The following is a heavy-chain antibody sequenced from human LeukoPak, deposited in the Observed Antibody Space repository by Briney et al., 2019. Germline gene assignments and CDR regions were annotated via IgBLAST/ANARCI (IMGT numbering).Heavy chain of an antibody. V-gene: IGHV3-48*03. Sequence: GLSLRLSCAASGFTFSSYEMNWVRQAPGKGLEWVSYISRIGSTIYYADSVKGRFTISRDNAKNSLYLQMNSLRVEDPAVYSCARGSALPSWGQGTLVTVSS. CDR3: ARGSALPS. D-gene: IGHD5-12*01. CDR2: ISRIGSTI. CDR1: GFTFSSYE. J-gene: IGHJ5*02.